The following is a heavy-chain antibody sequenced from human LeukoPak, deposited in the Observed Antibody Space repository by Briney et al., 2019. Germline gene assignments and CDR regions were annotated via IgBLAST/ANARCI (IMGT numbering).Heavy chain of an antibody. Sequence: SETLSLTCTVSGDSISSSSYYWGWIRQPPGKGLEWIGTIHYSGSTYYNPSLKSRVTISVDTSKNQFSLKLSSATAADTAVYYCARQRFFDWLSPFDCWGQGTLVTVS. D-gene: IGHD3-9*01. J-gene: IGHJ4*02. CDR3: ARQRFFDWLSPFDC. CDR2: IHYSGST. CDR1: GDSISSSSYY. V-gene: IGHV4-39*01.